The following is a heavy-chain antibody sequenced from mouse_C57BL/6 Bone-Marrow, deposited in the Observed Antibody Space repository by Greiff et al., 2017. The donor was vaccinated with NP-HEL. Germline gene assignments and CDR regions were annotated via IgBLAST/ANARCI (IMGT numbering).Heavy chain of an antibody. V-gene: IGHV5-6*01. D-gene: IGHD1-1*01. J-gene: IGHJ3*01. CDR1: GFTFSSYG. Sequence: EVKLMESGGDLVKPGGSLKLSCAASGFTFSSYGMSWVRQTPDKRLEWVATISSGGSYTYYPDSVKGRFTISRDNAKNTLYLQMSSLKSEDTDMYYLARPDYYYGSIWFAYWGQGTLVTVSA. CDR2: ISSGGSYT. CDR3: ARPDYYYGSIWFAY.